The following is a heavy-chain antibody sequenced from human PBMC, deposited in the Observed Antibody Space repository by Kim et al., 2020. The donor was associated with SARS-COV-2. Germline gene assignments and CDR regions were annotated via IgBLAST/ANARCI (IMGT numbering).Heavy chain of an antibody. V-gene: IGHV3-30-3*01. D-gene: IGHD2-2*01. CDR3: ARDGGGYILVGPAFEAFDI. Sequence: GGSLRLSCAASGFTFSSYAMHWVRQAPGKGLEWVAVISYDGSNKYYADSVKGRFTISRDNSKNTLYLQMNSLRAEDTAVYYCARDGGGYILVGPAFEAFDIWGQGTMVTVSS. CDR1: GFTFSSYA. J-gene: IGHJ3*02. CDR2: ISYDGSNK.